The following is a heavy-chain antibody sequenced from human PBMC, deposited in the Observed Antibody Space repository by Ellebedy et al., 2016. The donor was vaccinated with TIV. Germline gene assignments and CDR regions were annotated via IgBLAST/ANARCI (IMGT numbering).Heavy chain of an antibody. J-gene: IGHJ6*02. CDR1: GFTFSSYS. Sequence: PGGSLRLSCAASGFTFSSYSMNRVRQAPGKGLEWVSYISSSSSTIYYADSVKGRFTISRDNAKNSLYLQMNSLRAEDTAVYYCARDEGGSYYIRYYYYGMDVWGQGTTVTVSS. CDR3: ARDEGGSYYIRYYYYGMDV. CDR2: ISSSSSTI. D-gene: IGHD1-26*01. V-gene: IGHV3-48*01.